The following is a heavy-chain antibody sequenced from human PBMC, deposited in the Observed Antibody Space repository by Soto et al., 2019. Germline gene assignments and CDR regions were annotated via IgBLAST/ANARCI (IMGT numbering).Heavy chain of an antibody. CDR1: GGSISSNSYY. V-gene: IGHV4-39*01. CDR2: IYHRGST. J-gene: IGHJ5*02. Sequence: SETLSLTCTVSGGSISSNSYYWDWIRQPPGKGLDWIGSIYHRGSTYYNPSLKSRVAISVDPSTNQFSLTLTSVTAADTAVYYCARRSPLVYVNPFDHWGQGTLVTVSS. D-gene: IGHD3-10*02. CDR3: ARRSPLVYVNPFDH.